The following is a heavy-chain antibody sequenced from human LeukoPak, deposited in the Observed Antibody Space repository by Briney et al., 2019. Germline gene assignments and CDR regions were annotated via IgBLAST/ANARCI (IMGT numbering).Heavy chain of an antibody. CDR2: ISYDGSNK. CDR1: GFTFSSYG. CDR3: AKDPGIVVPTDFDY. J-gene: IGHJ4*02. V-gene: IGHV3-30*18. Sequence: GRSLRLSCAASGFTFSSYGMHWVRQAPGKGLEWVAVISYDGSNKYYADSVKGRFTISRDNSKNTLYLQMNSLRAEDTAVYYCAKDPGIVVPTDFDYWGQGTLVTVSS. D-gene: IGHD2-21*01.